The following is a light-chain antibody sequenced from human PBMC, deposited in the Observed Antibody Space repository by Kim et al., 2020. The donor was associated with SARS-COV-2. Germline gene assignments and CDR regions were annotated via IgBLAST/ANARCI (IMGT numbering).Light chain of an antibody. Sequence: QSALTQPASVSGSPGQSITISCTGTSGDVGGYKFVSWHQQHPGKPPKLIIFDGSERPSGVSNRFSGSKSGNTASLTISGLQAEDGADYYCCSYAGRTTWVFGGGTQLTVL. CDR2: DGS. CDR1: SGDVGGYKF. CDR3: CSYAGRTTWV. J-gene: IGLJ3*02. V-gene: IGLV2-23*01.